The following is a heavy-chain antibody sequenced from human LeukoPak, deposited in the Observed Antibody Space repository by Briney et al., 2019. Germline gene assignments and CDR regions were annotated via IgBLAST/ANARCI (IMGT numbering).Heavy chain of an antibody. CDR2: WYNNGTS. V-gene: IGHV4-39*07. CDR3: ARALQQLVLLYWYFDL. CDR1: GGSISSSSYY. J-gene: IGHJ2*01. D-gene: IGHD6-13*01. Sequence: KPSETLSLTCTVSGGSISSSSYYWTWIRQSPGKGLEWIGSWYNNGTSYYNPSLQSRVTISLDTSKNQFSLKVTSVTAADTAVYYCARALQQLVLLYWYFDLWGRGTLVTVSS.